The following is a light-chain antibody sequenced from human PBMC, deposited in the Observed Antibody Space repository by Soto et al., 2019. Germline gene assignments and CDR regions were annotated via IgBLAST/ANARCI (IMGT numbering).Light chain of an antibody. CDR1: QSISSS. J-gene: IGKJ1*01. Sequence: DVQMTQSPSTLSASVGDRVTITCRASQSISSSLAWYQQRPGKAPKLLIYDASSLESGVPSRFSGSGSGTEFTLTINSLQPDDFATYYCQQYNRYWTFGQGTKVDIK. CDR3: QQYNRYWT. V-gene: IGKV1-5*01. CDR2: DAS.